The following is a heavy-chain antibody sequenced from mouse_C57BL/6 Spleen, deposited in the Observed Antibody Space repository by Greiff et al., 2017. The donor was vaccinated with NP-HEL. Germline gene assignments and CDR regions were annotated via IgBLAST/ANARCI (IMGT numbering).Heavy chain of an antibody. CDR1: GYAFTNYL. D-gene: IGHD1-1*01. CDR3: ARGGGITTVVARYFDV. CDR2: INPGSGGT. Sequence: QVQLKQSGAELVRPGTSVKVSCKASGYAFTNYLIEWVKQRPGQGLEWIGVINPGSGGTNYNEKFKGKATLTADKSSSTAYMQLSSLTSEDSAVYFCARGGGITTVVARYFDVWGTGTTVTVSS. V-gene: IGHV1-54*01. J-gene: IGHJ1*03.